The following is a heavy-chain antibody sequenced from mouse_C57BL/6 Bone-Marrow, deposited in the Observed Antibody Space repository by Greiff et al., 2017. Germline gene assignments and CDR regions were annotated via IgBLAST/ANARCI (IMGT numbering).Heavy chain of an antibody. J-gene: IGHJ4*01. D-gene: IGHD4-1*01. CDR1: GYTFTSFW. Sequence: VQLQQPGTELVKPGASVKLSCKASGYTFTSFWMHWVKQRPGQGLEWIGNIKPSNGGTNYNEKFKGKDTLIVDKSSSTAYMQLSSRTAEGSAVYYCARRGTGQGYAMDYWGQGTSVTVSS. CDR2: IKPSNGGT. V-gene: IGHV1-53*01. CDR3: ARRGTGQGYAMDY.